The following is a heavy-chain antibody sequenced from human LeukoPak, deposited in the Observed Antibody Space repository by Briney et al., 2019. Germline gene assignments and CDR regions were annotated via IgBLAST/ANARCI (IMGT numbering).Heavy chain of an antibody. V-gene: IGHV3-30*02. CDR2: IRYDGSNK. D-gene: IGHD2-15*01. Sequence: GGSLRLSCAASGFTFSSYGIHWVRQAPGKGLEWVAFIRYDGSNKYHADSVKGRFTISRDNSRNTVYLQMNSLKSEDTAVYYCTTIRGLCSGRSCLGYWGQGTLVTVSS. J-gene: IGHJ4*02. CDR1: GFTFSSYG. CDR3: TTIRGLCSGRSCLGY.